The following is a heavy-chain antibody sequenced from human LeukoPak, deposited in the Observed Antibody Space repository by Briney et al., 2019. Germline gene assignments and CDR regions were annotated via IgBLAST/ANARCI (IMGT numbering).Heavy chain of an antibody. CDR3: TTTYYDFWSGYYYFDY. CDR1: GSTFSNAW. CDR2: IKSKTDGGTT. Sequence: GGSLRLSCAASGSTFSNAWMSWVRQAPGKGLEWVGRIKSKTDGGTTDYAAPVKGRFTISRDDSKNTLYLQMNSLKTEDTAVYYCTTTYYDFWSGYYYFDYWGQGTLVTVSS. V-gene: IGHV3-15*01. J-gene: IGHJ4*02. D-gene: IGHD3-3*01.